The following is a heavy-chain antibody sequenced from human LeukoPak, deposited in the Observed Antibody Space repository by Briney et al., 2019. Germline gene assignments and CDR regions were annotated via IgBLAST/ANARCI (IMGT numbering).Heavy chain of an antibody. J-gene: IGHJ4*02. D-gene: IGHD6-13*01. CDR3: ARKSFHSSSYDY. CDR1: GYSISSGYY. Sequence: PSETLSLTCTVSGYSISSGYYWGWIRQPPGKGLEWIGYIYYSGSTNYNPSLKSRVTISVDTSKNQFSLKLSSVTAADTAVYYCARKSFHSSSYDYWGQGTLGTVSS. V-gene: IGHV4-38-2*02. CDR2: IYYSGST.